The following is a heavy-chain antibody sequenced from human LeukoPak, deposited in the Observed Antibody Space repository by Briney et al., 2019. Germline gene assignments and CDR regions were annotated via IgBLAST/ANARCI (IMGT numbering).Heavy chain of an antibody. V-gene: IGHV4-61*01. D-gene: IGHD7-27*01. CDR1: GGSVSSGSYY. J-gene: IGHJ6*02. Sequence: SETLSLTCTVSGGSVSSGSYYWSWIRQPPGKVLEWIGYIYYSGSTNYNPSLKSRVTISVDTSKNQFSLKLSSVTAADTAVYYCALGIIDYYYGMDVWGQGTTVTVSS. CDR2: IYYSGST. CDR3: ALGIIDYYYGMDV.